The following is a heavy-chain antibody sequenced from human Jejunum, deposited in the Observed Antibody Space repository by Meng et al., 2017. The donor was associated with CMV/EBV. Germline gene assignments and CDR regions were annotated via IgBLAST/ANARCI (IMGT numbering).Heavy chain of an antibody. CDR2: INGDGSRT. D-gene: IGHD1-26*01. Sequence: SCEASGFTFSDYWIHWVRQPPGKGLVRVSSINGDGSRTSYADSVKGRFSISRDNAKNTVYVQMNSLRAEDTAVYYCANVRLGYWGQGILVTVSS. CDR3: ANVRLGY. J-gene: IGHJ4*02. CDR1: GFTFSDYW. V-gene: IGHV3-74*01.